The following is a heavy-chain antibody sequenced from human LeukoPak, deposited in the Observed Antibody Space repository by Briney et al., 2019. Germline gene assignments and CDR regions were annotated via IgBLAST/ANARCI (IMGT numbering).Heavy chain of an antibody. Sequence: GASVKVSCKASGGTFSSYAISWVRQAPGQGLEWMERIIPIFGTANYAQKFQGRVTITTDESTSTAYMELSSLRSEDTAVYYCARGAYYYGSGSTPGYMDVWGKGTTVTVSS. J-gene: IGHJ6*03. CDR3: ARGAYYYGSGSTPGYMDV. D-gene: IGHD3-10*01. V-gene: IGHV1-69*05. CDR2: IIPIFGTA. CDR1: GGTFSSYA.